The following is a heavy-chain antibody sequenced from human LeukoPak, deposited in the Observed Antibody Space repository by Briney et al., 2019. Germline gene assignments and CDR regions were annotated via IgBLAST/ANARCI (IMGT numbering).Heavy chain of an antibody. CDR3: ARDTVRFGEPEPIDY. CDR1: GGTFSSYA. J-gene: IGHJ4*02. CDR2: IIPILGIA. D-gene: IGHD3-10*01. Sequence: GASVKVSCKASGGTFSSYAISRARQAPGQGLEWMGRIIPILGIANYAQKFQGRVTITADKSTSTAYMELSSLRSEDTAVYYCARDTVRFGEPEPIDYWGQGTLVTVSS. V-gene: IGHV1-69*04.